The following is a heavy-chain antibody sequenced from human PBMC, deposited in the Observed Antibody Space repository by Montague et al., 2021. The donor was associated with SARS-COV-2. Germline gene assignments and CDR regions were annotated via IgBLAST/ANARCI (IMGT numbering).Heavy chain of an antibody. D-gene: IGHD6-13*01. Sequence: SETLSLTCTVSGDSISYFYWSWIRQPAGKGLEWIGRVSASGSTXXXPSXNDRVTMSVDTYKKQFSLRLSPVTAADTAVYYCERDVVAAPGTFDDWGQGTLVTVSS. CDR2: VSASGST. V-gene: IGHV4-4*07. CDR3: ERDVVAAPGTFDD. CDR1: GDSISYFY. J-gene: IGHJ4*02.